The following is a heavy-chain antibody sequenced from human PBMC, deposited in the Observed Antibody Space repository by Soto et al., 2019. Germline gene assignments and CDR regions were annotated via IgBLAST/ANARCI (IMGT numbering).Heavy chain of an antibody. CDR3: AKRDSNYATYYYYYGMDV. CDR1: GFTFSSYG. J-gene: IGHJ6*02. V-gene: IGHV3-30*18. Sequence: PGGSMRLSCAASGFTFSSYGMHWVRQAPGKELEWVAVISYEGSNKYYADSVKGRFTISRDNSKNTLYLQMNSLRAEDTAVYYCAKRDSNYATYYYYYGMDVWGQGTTVTVSS. D-gene: IGHD4-4*01. CDR2: ISYEGSNK.